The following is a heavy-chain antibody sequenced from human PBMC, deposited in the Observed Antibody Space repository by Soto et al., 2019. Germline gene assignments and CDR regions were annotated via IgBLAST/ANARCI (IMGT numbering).Heavy chain of an antibody. CDR1: GGSFIDYS. V-gene: IGHV4-34*01. J-gene: IGHJ4*02. CDR2: INHSGSA. CDR3: ARVSDY. Sequence: QVLLQQWGAGRLKPSETLSLTCAVYGGSFIDYSWGWIRQSPGTGLEWIGEINHSGSANYNPSLKSRVTISLVTSKNQFSLKLDSVTAADAAVYYCARVSDYWSQGTLVTVSS.